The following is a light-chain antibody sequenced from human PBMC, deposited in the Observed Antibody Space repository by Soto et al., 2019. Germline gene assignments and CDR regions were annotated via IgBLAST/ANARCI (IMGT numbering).Light chain of an antibody. J-gene: IGKJ2*01. Sequence: EIVLTQSPGTLSLSPGERATLSCWASQILSSSYLAWYQQKPGKAPRLHIYGTSNRATGIPDRFSGSGSGADFTLTISGLEPEDCAVYYCHQYGGSPYTFGQGTRLQIK. CDR2: GTS. CDR3: HQYGGSPYT. CDR1: QILSSSY. V-gene: IGKV3-20*01.